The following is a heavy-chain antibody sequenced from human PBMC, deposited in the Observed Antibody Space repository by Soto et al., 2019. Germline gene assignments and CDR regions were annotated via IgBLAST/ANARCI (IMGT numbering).Heavy chain of an antibody. V-gene: IGHV3-66*04. D-gene: IGHD5-18*01. CDR2: IYSGGSA. CDR3: ARHGYSYGGGYFDY. CDR1: GFTVSSNY. J-gene: IGHJ4*02. Sequence: EVQLVESGGGLVQPGGSLRLSCAASGFTVSSNYMSWVRQAPGKGLEWGSVIYSGGSAYYADSVKGRFTISRDNSNNTLYLQRNSLRAEDTAVYYCARHGYSYGGGYFDYWGQRSLVTVSS.